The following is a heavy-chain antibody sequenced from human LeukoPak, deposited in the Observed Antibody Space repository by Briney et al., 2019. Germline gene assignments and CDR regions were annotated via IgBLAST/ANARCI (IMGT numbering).Heavy chain of an antibody. V-gene: IGHV4-31*03. Sequence: PSQTLSLTCTVSGGSISSGGYYWSWIRRHPGKGLEWIGYIYYSGSTYYNPSLKSRVTISVDTSKNQFSLKLSSVTAADTAVYYCARIYCSSTSCYLGGWFDPWGQGTLVTVSS. CDR2: IYYSGST. D-gene: IGHD2-2*01. CDR3: ARIYCSSTSCYLGGWFDP. CDR1: GGSISSGGYY. J-gene: IGHJ5*02.